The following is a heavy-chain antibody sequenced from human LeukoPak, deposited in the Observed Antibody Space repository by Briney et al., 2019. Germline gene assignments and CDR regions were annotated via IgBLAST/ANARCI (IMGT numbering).Heavy chain of an antibody. CDR1: GFPFSSYS. CDR3: AKAKLGLLRFLEWLER. CDR2: ISGSGGST. Sequence: GSLRLSCAASGFPFSSYSMSWVRQAPGKGLEWVSAISGSGGSTYYADSVKGRFTISRDNSKNTLYLQMNSLRAEDTAVYYCAKAKLGLLRFLEWLERWGQGTLVTVSS. D-gene: IGHD3-3*01. V-gene: IGHV3-23*01. J-gene: IGHJ4*02.